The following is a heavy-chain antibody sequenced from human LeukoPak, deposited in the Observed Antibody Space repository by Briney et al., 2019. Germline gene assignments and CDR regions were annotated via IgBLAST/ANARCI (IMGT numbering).Heavy chain of an antibody. D-gene: IGHD1-1*01. CDR3: ARDSRWNDVRYFDY. J-gene: IGHJ4*02. Sequence: SETLSLTCTVSGGSISSGGYYWSWIRQHPGKGLEWIGYIYYSGSTYYNPSLKSRVTISVDTSKNQFSLKLSSVTAADTAVYYCARDSRWNDVRYFDYWGQGTLVTASS. CDR2: IYYSGST. V-gene: IGHV4-31*03. CDR1: GGSISSGGYY.